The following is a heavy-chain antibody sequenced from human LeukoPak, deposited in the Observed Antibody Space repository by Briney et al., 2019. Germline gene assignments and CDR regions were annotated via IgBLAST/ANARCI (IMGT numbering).Heavy chain of an antibody. J-gene: IGHJ6*02. V-gene: IGHV1-2*06. Sequence: GASVKVSCKASGYTFTGYYMHWVRQAPGQGLEWMGRINPNSGGTNYAQKFQGRVIMTRDTSISTAYMELSRLRSDDTAVYYCARGPKLGVADESYGMDVWGQGATVTVSS. D-gene: IGHD6-19*01. CDR2: INPNSGGT. CDR3: ARGPKLGVADESYGMDV. CDR1: GYTFTGYY.